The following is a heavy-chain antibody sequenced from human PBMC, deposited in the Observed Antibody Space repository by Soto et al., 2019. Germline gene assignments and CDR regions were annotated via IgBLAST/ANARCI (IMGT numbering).Heavy chain of an antibody. CDR2: ISYDGSNK. V-gene: IGHV3-30*18. D-gene: IGHD6-13*01. CDR1: GFTFSSYG. CDR3: AKDSPGSSWFVY. Sequence: QVQLVESGGGVVQPGRSLRLSCAASGFTFSSYGMHWVRQAPGKGLEWVAVISYDGSNKYYADSVKGRFTISRDNSKNTLYLQMNSLRAEDTAVYYCAKDSPGSSWFVYWGQGTLVTVSS. J-gene: IGHJ4*02.